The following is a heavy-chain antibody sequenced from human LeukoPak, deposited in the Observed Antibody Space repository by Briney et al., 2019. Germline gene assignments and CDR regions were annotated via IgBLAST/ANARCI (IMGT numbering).Heavy chain of an antibody. V-gene: IGHV3-7*01. Sequence: GGSLRLSCAASGFSFSSYWMSWVRQAPGKGLEWVANIRQDGSEKYYLDSVKGRFTISRDNAKDSVHLQMNSLRAEDTAVYYCARVGKRDKFALIEGRLDPWGQGTLVTVSS. CDR2: IRQDGSEK. CDR1: GFSFSSYW. J-gene: IGHJ5*02. D-gene: IGHD2/OR15-2a*01. CDR3: ARVGKRDKFALIEGRLDP.